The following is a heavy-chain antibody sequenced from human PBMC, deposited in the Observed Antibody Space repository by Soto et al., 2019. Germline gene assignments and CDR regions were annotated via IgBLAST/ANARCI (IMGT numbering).Heavy chain of an antibody. Sequence: GASVKVSCDASRDTFTSCYMYWVRHAPGKGLEWMGIINPSGGSTSYAQKFQGRVTMTRDTSTSTVYMELSSLRSEDTAVYYCAWSGYRNTDLLDYWGQGTLVTVSS. D-gene: IGHD5-18*01. CDR3: AWSGYRNTDLLDY. J-gene: IGHJ4*02. V-gene: IGHV1-46*01. CDR2: INPSGGST. CDR1: RDTFTSCY.